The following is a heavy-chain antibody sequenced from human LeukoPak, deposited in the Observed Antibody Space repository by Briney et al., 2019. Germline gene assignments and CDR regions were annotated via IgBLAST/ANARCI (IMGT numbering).Heavy chain of an antibody. CDR3: ARDRPIADYYYGMDV. CDR2: IYTSGST. CDR1: GVSLSSYY. D-gene: IGHD6-13*01. V-gene: IGHV4-4*07. J-gene: IGHJ6*02. Sequence: SETLSLTCTVSGVSLSSYYWSWIRQPAGKGLEWIGRIYTSGSTNYNPSLKSRVTMSVDTSKNQFSLKLSSVTAADTAVYYCARDRPIADYYYGMDVWGQGTTVTVSS.